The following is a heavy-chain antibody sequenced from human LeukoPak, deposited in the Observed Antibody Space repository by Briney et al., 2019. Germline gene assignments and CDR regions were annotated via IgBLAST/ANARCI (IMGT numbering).Heavy chain of an antibody. CDR1: GYTFTGYY. CDR3: ARSSADSSGYYLIDC. Sequence: GASVTVSCKASGYTFTGYYMHWVRQAPGQGLEWMGRINPNSGGTNYAQKFQGRVTMTRDTSISTAYMELSRLRSDDTAVYYCARSSADSSGYYLIDCWGQGTLVTVSS. D-gene: IGHD3-22*01. J-gene: IGHJ4*02. CDR2: INPNSGGT. V-gene: IGHV1-2*06.